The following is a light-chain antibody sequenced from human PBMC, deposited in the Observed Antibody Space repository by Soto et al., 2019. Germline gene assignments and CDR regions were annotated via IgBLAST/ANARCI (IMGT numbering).Light chain of an antibody. V-gene: IGLV2-14*01. CDR1: SSDIGAYNY. J-gene: IGLJ1*01. Sequence: QSALTQPASVSGSPGQSITISCTGTSSDIGAYNYVSWYQQYPGKAPKLLIYDVNYRPSGVSNRLSGSKSGNTASLTISGLQAEDEADYYCSSYAISSAYVFGTGTKLTVL. CDR3: SSYAISSAYV. CDR2: DVN.